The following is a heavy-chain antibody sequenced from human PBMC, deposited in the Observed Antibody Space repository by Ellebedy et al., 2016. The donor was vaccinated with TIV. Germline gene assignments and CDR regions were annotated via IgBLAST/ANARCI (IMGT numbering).Heavy chain of an antibody. D-gene: IGHD1-26*01. V-gene: IGHV3-74*01. CDR2: INSDGSST. CDR1: GFTFSSYW. CDR3: AKGEVGATTHDAFDI. J-gene: IGHJ3*02. Sequence: HTGGSLRLSXAASGFTFSSYWMHWVRQAPGKGLVWVSRINSDGSSTSYADSVKGRFTISRDNAKNTLYLQMNSLRAEDTAVYYCAKGEVGATTHDAFDIWGQGTMVTVSS.